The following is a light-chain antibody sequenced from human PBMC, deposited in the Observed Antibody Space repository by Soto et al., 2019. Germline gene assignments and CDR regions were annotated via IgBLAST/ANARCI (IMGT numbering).Light chain of an antibody. CDR3: QQLNSSPIT. Sequence: DIQLTQSPSFLSASVGDRVTITCRASQGISSYLAWYQQKPGKAPKLLIYAASTLQSGVPSRFSGSGSGTEFTRTISSLQPEDFATYYCQQLNSSPITFGQGTRLDIK. CDR2: AAS. CDR1: QGISSY. J-gene: IGKJ5*01. V-gene: IGKV1-9*01.